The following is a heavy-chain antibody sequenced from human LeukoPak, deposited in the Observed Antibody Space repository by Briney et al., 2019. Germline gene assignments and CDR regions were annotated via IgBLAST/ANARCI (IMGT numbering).Heavy chain of an antibody. CDR2: ITGSSGYI. V-gene: IGHV3-21*01. CDR1: GFTFSSYS. D-gene: IGHD3-22*01. CDR3: AQNFYDSSGLYFDY. J-gene: IGHJ4*02. Sequence: GGSLRLSCAASGFTFSSYSMNWVRQAPGKGLEWLSFITGSSGYIYYSDSVKGRFTISRDDAKNSLYLQMNSLRAADTAVYYCAQNFYDSSGLYFDYWGQGTLVTVSS.